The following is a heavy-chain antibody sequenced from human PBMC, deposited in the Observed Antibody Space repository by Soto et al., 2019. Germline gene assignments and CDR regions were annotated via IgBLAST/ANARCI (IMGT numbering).Heavy chain of an antibody. CDR3: AHAYGGRSLY. CDR2: IYWDDTK. J-gene: IGHJ4*02. V-gene: IGHV2-5*02. CDR1: GFSLPTDRVG. D-gene: IGHD1-26*01. Sequence: QITLKESGPTLVKPTQTLTLTCTFSGFSLPTDRVGVGWIRQPPGKALGWLAVIYWDDTKTYRPALKSRLTITNDTSKNQVALTMSDMDPVDTATYYCAHAYGGRSLYWGQGTLVTVSS.